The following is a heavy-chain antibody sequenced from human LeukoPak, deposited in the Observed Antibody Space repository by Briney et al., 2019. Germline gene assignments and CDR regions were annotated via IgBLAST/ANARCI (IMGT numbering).Heavy chain of an antibody. Sequence: GGSLRLSCAASGFTFSSYSMNWVRQAPGKRLEWVSSNSSSSSYIYYADSVKGRFTISRDNAKNSLYLQMNSLRAEDTAVYYCAPFSGYSYGNDYWGQGTLVTVSS. V-gene: IGHV3-21*01. D-gene: IGHD5-18*01. CDR1: GFTFSSYS. J-gene: IGHJ4*02. CDR2: NSSSSSYI. CDR3: APFSGYSYGNDY.